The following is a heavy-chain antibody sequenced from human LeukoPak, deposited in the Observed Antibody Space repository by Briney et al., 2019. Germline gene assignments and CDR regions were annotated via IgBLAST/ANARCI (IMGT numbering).Heavy chain of an antibody. V-gene: IGHV3-74*01. CDR1: GFTFSNYW. Sequence: GGSLRLSCAASGFTFSNYWVHWVRQTPGKGLVWVSRINRDGSTTNYADSVKGRFTVSRDNAKNTLNLQMNSLRAEDTAVYYCARDRKSGESSEIDFWGQGTLVTVSS. D-gene: IGHD3-10*01. CDR3: ARDRKSGESSEIDF. CDR2: INRDGSTT. J-gene: IGHJ4*02.